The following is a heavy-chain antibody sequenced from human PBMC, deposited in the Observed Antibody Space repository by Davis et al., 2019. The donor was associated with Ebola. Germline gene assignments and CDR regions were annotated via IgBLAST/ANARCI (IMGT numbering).Heavy chain of an antibody. CDR1: GGSISSSSYY. CDR3: ARGHLRSDY. V-gene: IGHV4-39*07. J-gene: IGHJ4*02. D-gene: IGHD3-10*02. Sequence: MPGGSLRLSCTVSGGSISSSSYYWGWIRQPPGKGLEWIGEINHSGSTNYNPSLKSRFTISVDTSKNQFSLKLSSVTAADTAVYYCARGHLRSDYWGQGTLVTVSS. CDR2: INHSGST.